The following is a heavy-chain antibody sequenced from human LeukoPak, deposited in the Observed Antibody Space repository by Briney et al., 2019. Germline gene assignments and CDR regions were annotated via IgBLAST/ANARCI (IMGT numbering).Heavy chain of an antibody. CDR2: INHSGTT. V-gene: IGHV4-34*01. J-gene: IGHJ4*02. D-gene: IGHD4-17*01. CDR1: GGSFSGHY. Sequence: SETLSLTCVFYGGSFSGHYWSWIRQPPGKGLEWIGEINHSGTTNYNPSLKSRVTIPLDTSKKQFSLKLSSVTAADTAVYYCARLSTVTTSFDYWGQGTLVTVSS. CDR3: ARLSTVTTSFDY.